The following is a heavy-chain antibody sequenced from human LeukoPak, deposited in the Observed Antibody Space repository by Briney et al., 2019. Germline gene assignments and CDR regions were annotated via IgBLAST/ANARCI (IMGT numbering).Heavy chain of an antibody. CDR2: FDPEDGET. D-gene: IGHD3-22*01. CDR1: GYTLTELS. V-gene: IGHV1-24*01. CDR3: ATDRGGYYYDSSGYPLFDY. J-gene: IGHJ4*02. Sequence: ASVKVSCKVSGYTLTELSMHWVRQAPGKGGEWMGGFDPEDGETIYAQKFQGRVTMTEDTSTDTAYMELSSLRSEDTAVYYCATDRGGYYYDSSGYPLFDYWGQGTLVTVSS.